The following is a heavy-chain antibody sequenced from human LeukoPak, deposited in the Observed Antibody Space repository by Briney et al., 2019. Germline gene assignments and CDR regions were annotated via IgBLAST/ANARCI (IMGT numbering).Heavy chain of an antibody. Sequence: GGSLRLSCAASGFTFSNAWMGWVRQAPGKGLEWVGRIKSKTDGGTTDYAAPVKGRFTISRDDSKNTLYLQMNSLKTEDTAVYYCTTLSTRITGTVRAHWGQGTLVTVSS. CDR2: IKSKTDGGTT. CDR1: GFTFSNAW. D-gene: IGHD1-7*01. CDR3: TTLSTRITGTVRAH. V-gene: IGHV3-15*01. J-gene: IGHJ4*02.